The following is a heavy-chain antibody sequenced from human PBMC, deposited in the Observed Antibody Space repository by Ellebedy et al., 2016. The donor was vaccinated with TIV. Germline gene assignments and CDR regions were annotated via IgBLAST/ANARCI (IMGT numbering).Heavy chain of an antibody. D-gene: IGHD3-9*01. CDR1: GFTFSSYA. V-gene: IGHV3-23*01. J-gene: IGHJ6*02. Sequence: GESLKISXAASGFTFSSYAMSWVRQAPGKGLEWVSAISGSGGGTYYADSVKGRFTISRDNSKNTLYLQMNSLRAEDTAVYYCAKVYQLRYFEWSYAYYYYNGMDVWGQGTTVTVSS. CDR3: AKVYQLRYFEWSYAYYYYNGMDV. CDR2: ISGSGGGT.